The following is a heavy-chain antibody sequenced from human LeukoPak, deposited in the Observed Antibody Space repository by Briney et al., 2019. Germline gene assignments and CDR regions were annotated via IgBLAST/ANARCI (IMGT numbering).Heavy chain of an antibody. Sequence: GGSLRLSCAASGFTLSNSKMNWVRQAPGKGLEWISYIDNSGTTKYHADSVKGRFTISRDHAKSSLYLQMNSLRAEDTAVYYCARDTRGLDVGPGPLWFGKLSMYYYGMDVWGQGTTVSVSS. J-gene: IGHJ6*02. CDR3: ARDTRGLDVGPGPLWFGKLSMYYYGMDV. D-gene: IGHD3-10*01. CDR2: IDNSGTTK. V-gene: IGHV3-48*03. CDR1: GFTLSNSK.